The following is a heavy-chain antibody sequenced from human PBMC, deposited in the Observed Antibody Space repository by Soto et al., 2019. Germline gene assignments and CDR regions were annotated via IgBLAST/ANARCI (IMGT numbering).Heavy chain of an antibody. CDR2: ISSSSSTI. CDR3: SRAESITIFGVVIQNYYYGMDV. Sequence: PGGSLRLSCAASGFTFSSYSMNWVRQAPGKGLEWVSYISSSSSTIYYADYVKGQFTISRDNAKNSLYLQMNSLRAEDTAVYYCSRAESITIFGVVIQNYYYGMDVWGQGTTVTVSS. J-gene: IGHJ6*02. D-gene: IGHD3-3*01. V-gene: IGHV3-48*01. CDR1: GFTFSSYS.